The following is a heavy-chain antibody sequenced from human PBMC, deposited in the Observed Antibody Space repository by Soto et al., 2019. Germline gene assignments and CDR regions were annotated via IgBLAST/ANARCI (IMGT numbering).Heavy chain of an antibody. CDR2: ITSSGSTI. Sequence: PGGSLRLSCAASEFTFSSSEMNWVRQAPGKGLEWISYITSSGSTIYYADSVKGRFTISRDNAKNSLYLQMNSLRAEDMAVYYCASSTVMGNWGQGTLVTVSS. CDR3: ASSTVMGN. D-gene: IGHD5-18*01. V-gene: IGHV3-48*03. CDR1: EFTFSSSE. J-gene: IGHJ4*02.